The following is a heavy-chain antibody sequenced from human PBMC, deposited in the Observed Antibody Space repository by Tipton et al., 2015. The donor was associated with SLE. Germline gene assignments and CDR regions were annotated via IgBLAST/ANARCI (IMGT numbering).Heavy chain of an antibody. Sequence: TLSLICTVSGGSISSGGYYWTWIRQHPGKGLEWIGYIYYSGSTYYNPSLKSRVTISVDTSKNQFSLKLTSVTAADTAVYYCARDRDYYDSSGYPRHAFDIWGQGTMVTVSS. V-gene: IGHV4-31*03. CDR2: IYYSGST. D-gene: IGHD3-22*01. CDR1: GGSISSGGYY. CDR3: ARDRDYYDSSGYPRHAFDI. J-gene: IGHJ3*02.